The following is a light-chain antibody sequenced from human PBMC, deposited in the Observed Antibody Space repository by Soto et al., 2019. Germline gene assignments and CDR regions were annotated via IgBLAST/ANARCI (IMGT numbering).Light chain of an antibody. J-gene: IGKJ4*01. CDR2: WAS. Sequence: DIVMTQSPDSLAVSLGERATINCKSSRSVLHSSNNKNYLVWYQQKSGQPPKLLIYWASTRESGVPDRFSGSGSATDFTLTISSLQAEDVAVYYCQQYFSTPLTFGGGTKVEI. CDR1: RSVLHSSNNKNY. V-gene: IGKV4-1*01. CDR3: QQYFSTPLT.